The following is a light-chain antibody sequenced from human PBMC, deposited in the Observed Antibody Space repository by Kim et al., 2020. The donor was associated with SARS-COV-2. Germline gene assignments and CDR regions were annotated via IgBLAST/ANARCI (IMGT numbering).Light chain of an antibody. CDR3: QQYVSSPVT. CDR1: QSVSSIY. Sequence: EIVLTQSPGTLSLSPGERATLSCRASQSVSSIYLAWYQQKPGQAPRLLIYGASSRATGIPDRFSGSGSGTDFTLTISRLDPEDFAVYYCQQYVSSPVTFGQGTKVDIK. J-gene: IGKJ1*01. V-gene: IGKV3-20*01. CDR2: GAS.